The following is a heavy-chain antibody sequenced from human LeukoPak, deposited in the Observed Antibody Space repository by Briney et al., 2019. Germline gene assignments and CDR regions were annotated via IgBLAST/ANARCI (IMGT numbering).Heavy chain of an antibody. J-gene: IGHJ6*02. CDR2: IYSGGST. Sequence: GSLRLSCAASGFTVSSNYMSWVRQAPGKGLEWVSVIYSGGSTYYADSVKGRFTISRDNSKNTLYLQMNSLRAEDTAVYYCARDLIVGPYGMDVWGQGTTVTVSS. D-gene: IGHD3-16*02. CDR1: GFTVSSNY. CDR3: ARDLIVGPYGMDV. V-gene: IGHV3-53*01.